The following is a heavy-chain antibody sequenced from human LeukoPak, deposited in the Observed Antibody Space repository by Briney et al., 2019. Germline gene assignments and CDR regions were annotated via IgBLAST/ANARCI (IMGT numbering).Heavy chain of an antibody. CDR1: GFTFSSYA. D-gene: IGHD4/OR15-4a*01. J-gene: IGHJ6*03. Sequence: PGGSLRLSCAASGFTFSSYAMSCVRQAPGKGLEWVSTIVDTGDGTFYADSVRGRFTISRDSSKNTLCLQMNSLRADDTAVYYCAKERGHPLPNYHMDVWGKGTTVTVSS. V-gene: IGHV3-23*01. CDR2: IVDTGDGT. CDR3: AKERGHPLPNYHMDV.